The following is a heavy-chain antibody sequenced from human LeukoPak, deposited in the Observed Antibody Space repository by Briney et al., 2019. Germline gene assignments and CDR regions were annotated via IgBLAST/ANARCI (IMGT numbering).Heavy chain of an antibody. V-gene: IGHV3-30-3*01. CDR3: KVRYVY. Sequence: GRSLRLSCAASGFTFSSYAMHWVRQAPGKGLEWVAVISYDGSNKYYADSVKGRFTISRDNSKNTLYLQMNSPRAEDTAVYYCKVRYVYWGQGTLVTVSS. CDR1: GFTFSSYA. J-gene: IGHJ4*02. D-gene: IGHD3-10*01. CDR2: ISYDGSNK.